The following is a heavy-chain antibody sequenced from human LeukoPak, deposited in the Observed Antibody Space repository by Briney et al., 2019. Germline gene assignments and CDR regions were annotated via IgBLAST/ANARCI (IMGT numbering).Heavy chain of an antibody. CDR2: IYHSGTTYSGST. V-gene: IGHV4-39*07. CDR1: GASMSNYY. J-gene: IGHJ4*02. CDR3: ARTTRNDYDILTGSRSPFDY. D-gene: IGHD3-9*01. Sequence: SETLSLTCNVSGASMSNYYWVWIRQPPGKGLEWIGSIYHSGTTYSGSTYYNPSLKSRVTISLDTSKNQFSLKLSSVTAADTAVYYCARTTRNDYDILTGSRSPFDYWGQGTLVTVSS.